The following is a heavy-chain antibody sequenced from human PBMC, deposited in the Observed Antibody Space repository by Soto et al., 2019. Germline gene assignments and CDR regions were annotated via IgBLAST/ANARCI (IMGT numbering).Heavy chain of an antibody. CDR2: INPNSGGT. CDR3: ARVGHDSSGYYSGAYYYYGMDV. J-gene: IGHJ6*02. Sequence: ASVKVSCKASGHTFTGYYMHWVRQAPVQGLEWMGWINPNSGGTNYAQKFQGWVTMTRDTSISTAYMELSRLRSDDTVVYYCARVGHDSSGYYSGAYYYYGMDVWG. D-gene: IGHD3-22*01. CDR1: GHTFTGYY. V-gene: IGHV1-2*04.